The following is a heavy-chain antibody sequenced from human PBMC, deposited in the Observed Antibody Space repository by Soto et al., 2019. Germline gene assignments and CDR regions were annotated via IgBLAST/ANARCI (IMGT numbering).Heavy chain of an antibody. V-gene: IGHV1-24*01. Sequence: ASARGSCKVSGYGLTELSMHWVRQAPGKGLEWMGGFDPEDGETIYAQKFQGRVTMTEDTSTDTAYMELSSLRSEDTAVYYCATTSWDSSGYCGYVKSDAFDIWGQGTMVTVSS. J-gene: IGHJ3*02. CDR2: FDPEDGET. CDR3: ATTSWDSSGYCGYVKSDAFDI. CDR1: GYGLTELS. D-gene: IGHD3-22*01.